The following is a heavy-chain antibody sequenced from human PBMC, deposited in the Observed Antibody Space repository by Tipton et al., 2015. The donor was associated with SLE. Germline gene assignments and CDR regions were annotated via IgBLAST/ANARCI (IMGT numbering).Heavy chain of an antibody. CDR1: GGSLSSYY. CDR3: AREFLNPVTTVHYYFDL. Sequence: TLSLTCTVSGGSLSSYYLSWIRQPAGGGLEWIGRIYTNENTNYNPSLKSRVTMSVDTSKNHFSLKLISVTAADTAVYYCAREFLNPVTTVHYYFDLWGRGTLVTVSS. J-gene: IGHJ2*01. CDR2: IYTNENT. V-gene: IGHV4-4*07. D-gene: IGHD4-11*01.